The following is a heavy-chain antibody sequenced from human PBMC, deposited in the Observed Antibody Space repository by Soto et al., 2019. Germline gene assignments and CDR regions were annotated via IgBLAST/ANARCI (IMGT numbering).Heavy chain of an antibody. CDR1: EDTFSTYN. V-gene: IGHV1-46*01. CDR2: FNPSGGRT. Sequence: QVQLVQSGTEVKKPGASVKVSCKASEDTFSTYNIDWVRQAPGQGLEWMGIFNPSGGRTTYAQRFQGRVTMTRDTSTSTVYMELSSLRSEDTAVYYCARELEYWGQGTLVTVSS. J-gene: IGHJ4*02. CDR3: ARELEY.